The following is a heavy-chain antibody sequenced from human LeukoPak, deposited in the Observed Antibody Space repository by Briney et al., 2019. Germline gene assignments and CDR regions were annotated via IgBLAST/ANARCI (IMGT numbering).Heavy chain of an antibody. V-gene: IGHV4-59*01. Sequence: XYWSWIRPPPGKGLEXIGYIYYSGSTNYNPSLKSRVTISVDTSKNQFSLKLSSVTAADTAVYYCARDLWYYYDSSGYYRTGFDIWGQGTMVTVSS. CDR3: ARDLWYYYDSSGYYRTGFDI. D-gene: IGHD3-22*01. CDR2: IYYSGST. J-gene: IGHJ3*02. CDR1: XY.